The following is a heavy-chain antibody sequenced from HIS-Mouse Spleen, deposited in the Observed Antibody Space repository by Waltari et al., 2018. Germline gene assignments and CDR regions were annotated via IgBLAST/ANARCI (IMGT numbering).Heavy chain of an antibody. J-gene: IGHJ4*02. Sequence: QLQLQESGPGLVKPSETLSLTCTVSGGPISSSSYYWGWLRQPPGKGLEWIGSIYYSGSTYYNPSLKSRVTISVDTSKNQFSLKLSSVTAADTAVYYCARDRELYFDYWGQGTLVTVSS. CDR2: IYYSGST. V-gene: IGHV4-39*07. CDR1: GGPISSSSYY. CDR3: ARDRELYFDY. D-gene: IGHD1-26*01.